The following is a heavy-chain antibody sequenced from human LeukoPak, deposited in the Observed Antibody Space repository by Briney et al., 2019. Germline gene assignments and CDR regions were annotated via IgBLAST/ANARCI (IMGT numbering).Heavy chain of an antibody. D-gene: IGHD3-3*01. CDR1: GFTFSSYG. V-gene: IGHV3-30*02. Sequence: GGSLRLSCAASGFTFSSYGMHGVRQAPGKGLDWVSFIRYDGSNKYYADSAKGRFTISRDNSKNTLYLQMNSLRAEDTAVYYCAKDSQYHDFWSGYSGYYYYYMDVWGKGTTVTVSS. CDR2: IRYDGSNK. J-gene: IGHJ6*03. CDR3: AKDSQYHDFWSGYSGYYYYYMDV.